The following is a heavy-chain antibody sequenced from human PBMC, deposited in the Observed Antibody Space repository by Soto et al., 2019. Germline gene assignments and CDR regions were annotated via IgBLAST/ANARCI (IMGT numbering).Heavy chain of an antibody. CDR3: ARRVAGDFDY. Sequence: SETLSLTCTVSGDSVSSGSDYWSWIRQPPGKGLEWIGYIYYSDIYYSETTKYNPSLKSRVTISVDTSKNQFSLKLSSVTAADTAVYYCARRVAGDFDYWGQGTLVTVSS. CDR1: GDSVSSGSDY. J-gene: IGHJ4*02. CDR2: IYYSDIYYSETT. D-gene: IGHD6-19*01. V-gene: IGHV4-61*01.